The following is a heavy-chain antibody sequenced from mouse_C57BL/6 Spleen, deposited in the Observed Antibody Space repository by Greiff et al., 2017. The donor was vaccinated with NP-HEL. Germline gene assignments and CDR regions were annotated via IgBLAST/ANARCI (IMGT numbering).Heavy chain of an antibody. J-gene: IGHJ1*03. CDR1: GYTFTDYN. CDR2: INPNNGGT. V-gene: IGHV1-22*01. CDR3: ARGIYYGSSLSYWYFDV. D-gene: IGHD1-1*01. Sequence: VQLQQSGPELVKPGASVKMSCKASGYTFTDYNMHWVKQSHGKSLEWIGYINPNNGGTSYNQKFKGKATLTVNKSSSTAYMELRSLTSEDSAVYYCARGIYYGSSLSYWYFDVWGTGTTVTVSS.